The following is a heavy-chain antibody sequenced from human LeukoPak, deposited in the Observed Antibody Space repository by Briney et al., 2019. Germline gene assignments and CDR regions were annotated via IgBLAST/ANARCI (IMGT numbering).Heavy chain of an antibody. V-gene: IGHV4-59*08. CDR2: MYYSGKT. Sequence: SETLSLTCTVSGGXISGYYCSWLRQPPGKGLEWIGFMYYSGKTNYNPSLESRLTMSVDTSKDQFSLNLTSVTAADTAIYYCARHSPSKVGAYDCWGQGTLVTVSS. J-gene: IGHJ4*02. D-gene: IGHD3-16*01. CDR3: ARHSPSKVGAYDC. CDR1: GGXISGYY.